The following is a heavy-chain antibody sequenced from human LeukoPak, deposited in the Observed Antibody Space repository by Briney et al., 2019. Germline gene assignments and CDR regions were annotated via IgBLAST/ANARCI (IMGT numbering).Heavy chain of an antibody. V-gene: IGHV3-30*02. D-gene: IGHD2-2*01. J-gene: IGHJ4*02. CDR1: GFTFSSYG. CDR2: IRYDGSNK. Sequence: GGSLRLSCAASGFTFSSYGMHWVRQAPGKGLEWVAFIRYDGSNKYYADSVKGRFTISRDNSKNTLYLQMNSLRAEDTAVYYCAKEGSYCSSTSCYANYWGLGTLVTVSS. CDR3: AKEGSYCSSTSCYANY.